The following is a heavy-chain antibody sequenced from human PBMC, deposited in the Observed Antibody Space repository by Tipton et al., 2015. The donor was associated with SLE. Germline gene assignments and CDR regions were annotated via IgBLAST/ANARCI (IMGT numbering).Heavy chain of an antibody. J-gene: IGHJ4*02. CDR2: INHSGST. CDR3: ASYSSSYFDY. D-gene: IGHD6-6*01. CDR1: GDSISSSSYY. Sequence: GLVKPSETLSLTCTVSGDSISSSSYYWGWIRQPPGKGLEWIGEINHSGSTHYNPSLKSRVTISVDTSKNQFSLKLSSVTAADTAVYYCASYSSSYFDYWGQGTLVTVSS. V-gene: IGHV4-39*07.